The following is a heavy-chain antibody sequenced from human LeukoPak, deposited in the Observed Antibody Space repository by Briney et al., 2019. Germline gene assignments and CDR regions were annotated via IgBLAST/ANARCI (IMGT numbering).Heavy chain of an antibody. CDR1: GGTFSSYA. CDR3: AGGDIVVVPAATHNYYYGMDV. J-gene: IGHJ6*04. D-gene: IGHD2-2*01. Sequence: SVKVSCKASGGTFSSYAISWVRQAPGQGLEWMGGIIPIFGTANYAQKFQGRVTITADKSTSTAYMELSSLRSEDTAVYYCAGGDIVVVPAATHNYYYGMDVWGKGTTVTVSS. V-gene: IGHV1-69*06. CDR2: IIPIFGTA.